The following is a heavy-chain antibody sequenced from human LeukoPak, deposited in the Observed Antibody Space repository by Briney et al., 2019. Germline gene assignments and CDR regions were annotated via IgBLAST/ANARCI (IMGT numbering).Heavy chain of an antibody. CDR3: AKGGGSSAYVPLDY. D-gene: IGHD3-22*01. V-gene: IGHV3-23*01. CDR2: ISGSGGNT. CDR1: GFTFSSYA. J-gene: IGHJ4*02. Sequence: GGSLRLSCEASGFTFSSYAMNWVRQAPGKGLEWGSVISGSGGNTYYADSVKGRFTISRDDSKDTLYVQMNSLRAEDTAVYYCAKGGGSSAYVPLDYWGQGTLVTVSS.